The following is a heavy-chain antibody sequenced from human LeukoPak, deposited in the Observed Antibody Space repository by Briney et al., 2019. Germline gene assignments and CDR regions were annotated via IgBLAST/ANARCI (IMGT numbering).Heavy chain of an antibody. CDR1: GFTFSNYW. J-gene: IGHJ4*02. V-gene: IGHV3-74*01. CDR2: INGDGSST. D-gene: IGHD3-3*01. CDR3: ARSLTEWLPSDY. Sequence: GSLRLSCAASGFTFSNYWMHWVRQAPGKGLVWVSRINGDGSSTTYADFVKGRFTISRDNAKNTLSLQMNSLTAEDTAVYYCARSLTEWLPSDYWGQGTLVTVPS.